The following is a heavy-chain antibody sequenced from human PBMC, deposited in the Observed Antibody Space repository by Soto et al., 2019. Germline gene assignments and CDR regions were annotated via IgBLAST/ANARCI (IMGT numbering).Heavy chain of an antibody. V-gene: IGHV1-69*02. CDR2: IIPILGIA. CDR1: GGTFPNST. Sequence: SVKVSCKASGGTFPNSTFNWVRQAPGQGLEWMGRIIPILGIANYAQKFQGRVTITADKSTSTAYMELSSLRSEDTAVYYCAAVGYDILTGYSDYYGMDVWGQGTTVTV. J-gene: IGHJ6*02. CDR3: AAVGYDILTGYSDYYGMDV. D-gene: IGHD3-9*01.